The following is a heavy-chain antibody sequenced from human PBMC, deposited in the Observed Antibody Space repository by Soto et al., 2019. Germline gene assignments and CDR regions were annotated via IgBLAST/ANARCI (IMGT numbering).Heavy chain of an antibody. CDR3: ARALIPVVAAPGGFDY. Sequence: QVQLVESGGGVVQPGRSLRHSCAASGFTFSSYAMHWVRQAPGKGLEWVAVISYDGSNKYYADSVKGRFTISRDNSKNTLYLQMNSLRAEDTAVYYCARALIPVVAAPGGFDYWGQGTLVTVSS. D-gene: IGHD2-15*01. J-gene: IGHJ4*02. CDR1: GFTFSSYA. CDR2: ISYDGSNK. V-gene: IGHV3-30-3*01.